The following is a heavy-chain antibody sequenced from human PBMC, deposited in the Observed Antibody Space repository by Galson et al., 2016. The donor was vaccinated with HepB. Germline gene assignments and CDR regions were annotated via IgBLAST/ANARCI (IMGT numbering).Heavy chain of an antibody. V-gene: IGHV4-59*01. Sequence: SETLSLTCTVSGGSISAYYWSWIRQPPGKGLEWIGYIYNSGSTNYNPSLKSRVTISIDTPKNQFSLKVSSVTAADTAVYYCARDRQPSRYHGLHAWGQGTTVTVSS. CDR2: IYNSGST. D-gene: IGHD1-14*01. CDR1: GGSISAYY. CDR3: ARDRQPSRYHGLHA. J-gene: IGHJ6*02.